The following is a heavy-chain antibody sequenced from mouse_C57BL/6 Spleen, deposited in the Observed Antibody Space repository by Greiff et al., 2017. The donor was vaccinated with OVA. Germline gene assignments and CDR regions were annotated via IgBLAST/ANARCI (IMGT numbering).Heavy chain of an antibody. CDR2: IDPSDSET. J-gene: IGHJ2*01. D-gene: IGHD5-5*01. V-gene: IGHV1-52*01. CDR3: ARSGTTLGY. CDR1: GYTFTSYW. Sequence: QVQLKQPGAELVRPGSSVKLSCKASGYTFTSYWMHWVKQRPIQGLEWIGNIDPSDSETHYNQKFKDKATLTVDKSSSTAYMQLSSLTYEDSAVYYCARSGTTLGYWGQGTTLTVSS.